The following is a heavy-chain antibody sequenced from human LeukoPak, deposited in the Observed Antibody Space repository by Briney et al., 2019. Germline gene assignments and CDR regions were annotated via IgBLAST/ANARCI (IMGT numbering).Heavy chain of an antibody. CDR2: IIPIFGTA. Sequence: SVKVSCKASGGTFISYAISWVRQAPGQGLEWMGGIIPIFGTANYAQKFQGRVTITADESTSTAYMELSSLRSEDTAVYYCARALTFGGVIVPEDYWGQGTLVTVSS. CDR1: GGTFISYA. D-gene: IGHD3-16*02. CDR3: ARALTFGGVIVPEDY. V-gene: IGHV1-69*13. J-gene: IGHJ4*02.